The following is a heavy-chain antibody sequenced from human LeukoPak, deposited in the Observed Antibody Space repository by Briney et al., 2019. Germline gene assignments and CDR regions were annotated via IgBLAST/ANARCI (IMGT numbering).Heavy chain of an antibody. V-gene: IGHV3-11*01. CDR2: ISGSGYVI. CDR3: ARDPVIGATSKRVYGGLDY. CDR1: GFPFSDYF. D-gene: IGHD2-21*01. Sequence: GGSLRLFCAASGFPFSDYFMNWVRQTPERGLEWLAYISGSGYVIDYADSEKGRFIISRHNAKNSLYLQVHSLRAEDTAVYYCARDPVIGATSKRVYGGLDYWGQGTLVTVSS. J-gene: IGHJ4*02.